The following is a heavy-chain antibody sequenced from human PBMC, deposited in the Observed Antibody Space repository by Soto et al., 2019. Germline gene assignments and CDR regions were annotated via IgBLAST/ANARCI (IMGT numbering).Heavy chain of an antibody. CDR3: VRDIGGSTITTFFDY. CDR2: ISWNSGRR. Sequence: EAQLVESGGGLVQPGRSLRLSCAASGVSFDDYAMHWVRQAPGKGLEWVSGISWNSGRRDYADSVKGRFTISRDNAKNSLYLQMNSLRHEDTALYYCVRDIGGSTITTFFDYWGQGILVTVSS. D-gene: IGHD4-4*01. V-gene: IGHV3-9*01. CDR1: GVSFDDYA. J-gene: IGHJ4*02.